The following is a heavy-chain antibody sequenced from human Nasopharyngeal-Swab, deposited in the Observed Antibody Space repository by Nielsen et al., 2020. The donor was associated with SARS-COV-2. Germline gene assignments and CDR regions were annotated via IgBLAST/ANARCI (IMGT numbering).Heavy chain of an antibody. Sequence: SETLSLTCTVSGGSISSSSYYWGWIRQPPGKGLEWIGSIYYSGSTYYNPSLKSRVTLSVDTSKNQFSLKLSSVTAADTALYYCAREPIVVVVAASIHAFDIWGQGTMVTVSS. CDR2: IYYSGST. J-gene: IGHJ3*02. V-gene: IGHV4-39*07. D-gene: IGHD2-15*01. CDR1: GGSISSSSYY. CDR3: AREPIVVVVAASIHAFDI.